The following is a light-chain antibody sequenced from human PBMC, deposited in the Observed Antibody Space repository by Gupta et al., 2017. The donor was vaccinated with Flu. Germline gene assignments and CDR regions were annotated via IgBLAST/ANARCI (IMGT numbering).Light chain of an antibody. Sequence: DVQMTPSPSSLSASVGDRVTMTCRASQTISTSLNWYQARPGKAPNLLILDASNLQSGVPTRFSGGGARKDFTPTSNSVQAEDVATYCRQQGSAPPVTFGGGTKVEIK. V-gene: IGKV1-39*01. J-gene: IGKJ4*01. CDR3: QQGSAPPVT. CDR2: DAS. CDR1: QTISTS.